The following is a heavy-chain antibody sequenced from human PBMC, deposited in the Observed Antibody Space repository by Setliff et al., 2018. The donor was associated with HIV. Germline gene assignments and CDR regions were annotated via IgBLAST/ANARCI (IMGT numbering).Heavy chain of an antibody. CDR3: AKDRDGWGLDGFDL. Sequence: GGSLRLSCAASGFTFSNYAMHWVRQAPGKGLEWVAVIWYDGSNQNYADSVKGRLTISRDNSNNTLYLQMNSLTHEDTAVYHCAKDRDGWGLDGFDLWGQGTMVTVSS. V-gene: IGHV3-30*02. CDR1: GFTFSNYA. CDR2: IWYDGSNQ. J-gene: IGHJ3*01. D-gene: IGHD6-19*01.